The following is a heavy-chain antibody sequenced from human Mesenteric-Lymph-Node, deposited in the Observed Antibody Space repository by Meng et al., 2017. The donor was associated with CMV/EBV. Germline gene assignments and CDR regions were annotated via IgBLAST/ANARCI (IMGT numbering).Heavy chain of an antibody. J-gene: IGHJ6*02. Sequence: ASVKVSCKASGYTFTGYYIHWVRRAPGQGLEWMGWINPNSGGTSYAEKFQGRVTMTRDTFISTAYMELSRLKSDDTAVYYCARGGECLPPYSYYGMDVWGQGATVTVSS. CDR2: INPNSGGT. V-gene: IGHV1-2*02. CDR3: ARGGECLPPYSYYGMDV. CDR1: GYTFTGYY. D-gene: IGHD2-21*01.